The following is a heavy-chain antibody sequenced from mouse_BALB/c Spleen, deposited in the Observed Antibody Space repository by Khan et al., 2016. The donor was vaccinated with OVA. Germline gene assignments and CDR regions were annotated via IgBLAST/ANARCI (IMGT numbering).Heavy chain of an antibody. D-gene: IGHD2-12*01. CDR3: VIDGASHRNDGWFAY. CDR2: INPSNGYT. Sequence: QVQLEESGAELARPGASVKMSCKASGYTFTSYTIHWIKERPGQGLEWIGYINPSNGYTNYNQKFKDKATLTTDKSSTTAYLQLSSLTSDDSAVYNCVIDGASHRNDGWFAYWDQGTLVTVSA. J-gene: IGHJ3*01. CDR1: GYTFTSYT. V-gene: IGHV1-4*01.